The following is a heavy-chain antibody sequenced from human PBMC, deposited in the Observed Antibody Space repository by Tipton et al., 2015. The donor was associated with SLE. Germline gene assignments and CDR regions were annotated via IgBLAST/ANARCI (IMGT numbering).Heavy chain of an antibody. J-gene: IGHJ2*01. CDR1: GGSFSGYY. CDR2: IYYSGST. V-gene: IGHV4-34*01. CDR3: AREDWYFDL. Sequence: TLSLTCAVYGGSFSGYYWSWIRQPPGKGLEWIGSIYYSGSTYYNPSLKSRVTISVDRSKNQFSLKLSSVTAADTAVYYCAREDWYFDLWGRGTLVTVSS.